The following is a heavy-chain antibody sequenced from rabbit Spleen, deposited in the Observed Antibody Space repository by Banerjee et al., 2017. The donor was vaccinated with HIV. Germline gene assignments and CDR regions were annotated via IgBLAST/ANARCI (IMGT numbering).Heavy chain of an antibody. CDR2: ISAGSSDNT. CDR1: GFSFSNNYV. J-gene: IGHJ4*01. D-gene: IGHD6-1*01. Sequence: QEQLEESGGDLVKPGASLTLTCTASGFSFSNNYVMCWVRQAPGKGLEWIACISAGSSDNTYYASWAKGRFTISKTSSTTVTLQMTSLTAADTATYFCARAIYVGFAGFGYAPHYFNLWGPGTLVTVS. CDR3: ARAIYVGFAGFGYAPHYFNL. V-gene: IGHV1S45*01.